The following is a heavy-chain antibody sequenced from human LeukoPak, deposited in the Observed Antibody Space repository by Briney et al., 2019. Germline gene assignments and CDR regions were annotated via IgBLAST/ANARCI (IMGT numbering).Heavy chain of an antibody. V-gene: IGHV4-4*07. D-gene: IGHD3-22*01. Sequence: PSETLSLTCTVSGGSISSYYWSWIRQPAGKGLEWIGRIYTSGSTNYNPSLKSRVTMSVDTSKNQFSLKLSSVTAADTAVYYCARGLEYYYDSSGYSVPMNWFDPWGQGTLVTVSS. J-gene: IGHJ5*02. CDR2: IYTSGST. CDR1: GGSISSYY. CDR3: ARGLEYYYDSSGYSVPMNWFDP.